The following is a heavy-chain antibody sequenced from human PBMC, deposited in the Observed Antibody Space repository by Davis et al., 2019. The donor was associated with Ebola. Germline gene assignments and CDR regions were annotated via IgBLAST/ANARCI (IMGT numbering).Heavy chain of an antibody. CDR3: ARGSNYYDSSGYYYYFDY. CDR1: GLTFSSYG. CDR2: ISSSSSYI. D-gene: IGHD3-22*01. V-gene: IGHV3-21*01. J-gene: IGHJ4*02. Sequence: GESLKISCAASGLTFSSYGMNWVRQAPGKGLEWVSSISSSSSYIYYADSVKGRFTISRDNARNSLYLQMNSLRAEDTAVYYCARGSNYYDSSGYYYYFDYWGQGTLVTVSS.